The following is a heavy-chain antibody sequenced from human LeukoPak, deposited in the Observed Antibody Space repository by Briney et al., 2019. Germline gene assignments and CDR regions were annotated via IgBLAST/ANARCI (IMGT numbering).Heavy chain of an antibody. CDR3: ARGDFWSGAPTD. J-gene: IGHJ4*02. V-gene: IGHV4-59*01. CDR1: GGSISRYY. Sequence: KPSETLSLTCTVSGGSISRYYWSWIRQPPGTGLEWIGYIYYTGRADYNPSLKSPVSMSVDTSKNQFSLRVNSMTAADTAVYYCARGDFWSGAPTDWGQGTLVTVSS. CDR2: IYYTGRA. D-gene: IGHD3-3*01.